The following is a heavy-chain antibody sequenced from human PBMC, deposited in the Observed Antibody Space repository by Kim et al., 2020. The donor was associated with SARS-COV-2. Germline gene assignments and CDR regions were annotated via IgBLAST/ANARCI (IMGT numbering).Heavy chain of an antibody. V-gene: IGHV1-3*04. D-gene: IGHD3-10*01. CDR3: ARGRGSSRSQALWNS. J-gene: IGHJ5*02. CDR2: INTGNGNT. Sequence: ASVKVSCKASGYTFTKYPMHWVRQAPGQRPEWMGWINTGNGNTKYSQKFQARVNITRDTSASTAYMELTSLRSEDTATYYCARGRGSSRSQALWNSWGQGTLVTVSS. CDR1: GYTFTKYP.